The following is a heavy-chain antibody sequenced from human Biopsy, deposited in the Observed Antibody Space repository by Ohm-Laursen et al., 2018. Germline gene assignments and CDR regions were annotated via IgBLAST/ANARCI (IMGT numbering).Heavy chain of an antibody. V-gene: IGHV3-9*01. CDR2: ISWNSVGI. D-gene: IGHD2-15*01. Sequence: SLRLSCAASGFIFSDYAMHWVRQAPGKGLEWVSGISWNSVGIGYADSVKGRFTISRDNAKNFLYLQMNNLRPEDTALYYCAKMHCSGGSCYPNAFDMWGHGPRVMVS. CDR1: GFIFSDYA. CDR3: AKMHCSGGSCYPNAFDM. J-gene: IGHJ3*02.